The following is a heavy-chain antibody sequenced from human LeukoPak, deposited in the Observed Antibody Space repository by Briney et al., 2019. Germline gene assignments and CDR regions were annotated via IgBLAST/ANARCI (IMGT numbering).Heavy chain of an antibody. V-gene: IGHV3-11*01. CDR3: ARERGCSGGSCYSFDY. J-gene: IGHJ4*02. D-gene: IGHD2-15*01. Sequence: GSLRLSCAASGFTFSDYYLNLIRQAPGKGLGWVSYISSSGSTIYYADSVKGRFTISRDNAKNSLYLQMNSLRAEDTAVYYCARERGCSGGSCYSFDYWGQGTLVTVSS. CDR1: GFTFSDYY. CDR2: ISSSGSTI.